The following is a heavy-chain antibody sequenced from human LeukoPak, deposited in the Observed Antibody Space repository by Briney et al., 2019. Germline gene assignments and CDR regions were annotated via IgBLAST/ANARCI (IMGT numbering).Heavy chain of an antibody. CDR2: ISGSGGST. CDR3: ARDWSGDDY. Sequence: PGGSLRLSCAASGFTFSSYAMSWVRQAPGKGLEWVSAISGSGGSTYYADSVKGRFTISRDNAKSSLYLEMNSLRAEDTAVYYCARDWSGDDYWGQGTLVTVSS. J-gene: IGHJ4*02. D-gene: IGHD3-3*01. CDR1: GFTFSSYA. V-gene: IGHV3-23*01.